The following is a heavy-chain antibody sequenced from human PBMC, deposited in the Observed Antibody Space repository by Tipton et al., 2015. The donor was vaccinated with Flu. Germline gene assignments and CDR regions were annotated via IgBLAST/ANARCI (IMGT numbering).Heavy chain of an antibody. J-gene: IGHJ5*02. V-gene: IGHV4-38-2*01. CDR2: INPNGNA. CDR3: ARRDFSNYVSEPKNWFDP. D-gene: IGHD4-11*01. CDR1: GDSISSRYY. Sequence: LRLSCAVSGDSISSRYYWAWIRQPPGRGLEWIGNINPNGNAYHNPSLQSRVTISVDRSKNRFSLKVSSGTAADTAVYYCARRDFSNYVSEPKNWFDPWGQGTLVTVSS.